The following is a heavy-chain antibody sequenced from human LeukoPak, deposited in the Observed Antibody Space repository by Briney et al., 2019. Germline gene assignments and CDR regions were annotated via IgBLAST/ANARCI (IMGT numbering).Heavy chain of an antibody. CDR1: GFTFRNYW. CDR2: ISNDGSST. Sequence: PGGSLRLSCAASGFTFRNYWMHWVRQAPGKGLVWVSRISNDGSSTIYADSVKGRFTISRDNSKNTIYLQMNSLGAEDTAVYYCVKGLRSYGYSLFDYWGQGSLVTVSS. V-gene: IGHV3-74*01. D-gene: IGHD5-18*01. CDR3: VKGLRSYGYSLFDY. J-gene: IGHJ4*02.